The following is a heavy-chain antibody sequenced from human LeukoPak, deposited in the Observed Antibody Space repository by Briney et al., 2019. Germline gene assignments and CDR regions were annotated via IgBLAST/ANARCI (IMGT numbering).Heavy chain of an antibody. V-gene: IGHV3-11*06. CDR2: ITSSSYT. CDR3: ARDYSDSSGYPFDY. J-gene: IGHJ4*02. CDR1: GFTFSDYY. D-gene: IGHD3-22*01. Sequence: GGSLRLSCAASGFTFSDYYMSWIRQAPGKGLEWVSYITSSSYTNYADSVKGRFTISRDNAKNSLYLQMNNLRAEDTAVYHCARDYSDSSGYPFDYWGQGTLVTVSS.